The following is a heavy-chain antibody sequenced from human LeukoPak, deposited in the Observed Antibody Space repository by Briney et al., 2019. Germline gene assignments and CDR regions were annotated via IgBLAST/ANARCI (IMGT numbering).Heavy chain of an antibody. V-gene: IGHV4-34*01. CDR1: GGSFSGYY. Sequence: SETLSLTCAVYGGSFSGYYWSSIRQPPGKGLEWIGEINHSGSTNYNPSLKSRVTISVDTSKNQFSLKLSSVTAADTAVYYCARGLWFGELYNWFDPWGQGTLVTVSS. J-gene: IGHJ5*02. CDR3: ARGLWFGELYNWFDP. CDR2: INHSGST. D-gene: IGHD3-10*01.